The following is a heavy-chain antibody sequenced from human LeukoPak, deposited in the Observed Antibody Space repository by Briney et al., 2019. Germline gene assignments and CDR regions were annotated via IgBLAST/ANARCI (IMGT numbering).Heavy chain of an antibody. CDR2: ISAGGGST. D-gene: IGHD6-19*01. V-gene: IGHV3-23*01. Sequence: GGSLRPSCAASGFTFSSYAMSWVRQAPGKGLECVSGISAGGGSTYYADSVKGRLTVSRDNSKNTLYLQMNSLRADDTAIYYCAKDRGSGWSFDYWGQGTLVTVSS. CDR1: GFTFSSYA. CDR3: AKDRGSGWSFDY. J-gene: IGHJ4*02.